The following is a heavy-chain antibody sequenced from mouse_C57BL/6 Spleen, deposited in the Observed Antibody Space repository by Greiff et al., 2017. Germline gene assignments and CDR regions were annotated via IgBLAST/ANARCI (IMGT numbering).Heavy chain of an antibody. J-gene: IGHJ1*03. V-gene: IGHV1-4*01. Sequence: QVQLQQSGAELARPGASVKMSCTASGYTFTSYTMHWVKQRPGQGLEWIGYINPSSGYTKYNQKFKDKATLTADKSSSTAYMQLSSLTSEDSAVYYCAHGYYGYFDVWGTGTTVTVSS. D-gene: IGHD2-2*01. CDR2: INPSSGYT. CDR3: AHGYYGYFDV. CDR1: GYTFTSYT.